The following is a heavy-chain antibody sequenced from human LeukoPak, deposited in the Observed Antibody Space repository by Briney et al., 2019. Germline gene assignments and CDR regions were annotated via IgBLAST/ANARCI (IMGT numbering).Heavy chain of an antibody. J-gene: IGHJ6*02. CDR3: ARDPEAAADSYYYYYGMDV. CDR1: GFTVSSNY. Sequence: GGSLRLSCAASGFTVSSNYMSWVRQAPGKGLEWVSVIYSGGSTYYADSVKGRFTISRDNSKNTLYLQMNSLRAEDTAVYYCARDPEAAADSYYYYYGMDVWGQGTTVTVSS. CDR2: IYSGGST. D-gene: IGHD6-13*01. V-gene: IGHV3-53*01.